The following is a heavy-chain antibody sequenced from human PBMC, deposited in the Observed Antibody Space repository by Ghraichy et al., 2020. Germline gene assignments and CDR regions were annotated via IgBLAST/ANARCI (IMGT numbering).Heavy chain of an antibody. CDR3: ARGWGGYYFDY. V-gene: IGHV3-23*01. D-gene: IGHD3-3*01. CDR2: ISGSST. CDR1: GFTFSNYA. J-gene: IGHJ4*02. Sequence: GESLNISCAASGFTFSNYAMKWVRQAPGKGLEWVSGISGSSTYYADSVKGRFIISRDISKNTLYLQMNSLRAEDTAVYYCARGWGGYYFDYWGQGTLVTVSS.